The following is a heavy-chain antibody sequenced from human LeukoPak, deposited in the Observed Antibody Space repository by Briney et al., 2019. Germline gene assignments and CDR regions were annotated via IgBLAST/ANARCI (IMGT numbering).Heavy chain of an antibody. J-gene: IGHJ3*02. V-gene: IGHV4-39*01. CDR1: GGSISSSSYY. CDR3: ARVSITGNAFNI. D-gene: IGHD1-20*01. Sequence: PSETLSLTCTVSGGSISSSSYYWGWIRQPPGKGLEWIGSIYYSGSTYYNPSLKSRVTISVDTSKNQFSLKLSPVTTADTAVYYCARVSITGNAFNIWGQGTMVTVSS. CDR2: IYYSGST.